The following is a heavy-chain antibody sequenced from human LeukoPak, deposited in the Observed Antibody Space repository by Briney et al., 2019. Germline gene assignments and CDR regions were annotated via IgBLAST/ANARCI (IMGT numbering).Heavy chain of an antibody. CDR1: GFTVTDNY. V-gene: IGHV3-53*05. J-gene: IGHJ4*02. CDR3: AKDLYSSDYFDH. D-gene: IGHD1-26*01. Sequence: TGGSLRLSCAASGFTVTDNYMNWVRQSSGKGLEWVSVIYGGGDTNYADSVKGRFTISRDNSKNTLYLQMNSLRAEDTAVYYCAKDLYSSDYFDHWGQGTLVTVSS. CDR2: IYGGGDT.